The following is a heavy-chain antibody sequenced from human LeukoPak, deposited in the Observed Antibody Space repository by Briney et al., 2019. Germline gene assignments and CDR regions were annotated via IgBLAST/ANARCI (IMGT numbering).Heavy chain of an antibody. V-gene: IGHV3-74*01. Sequence: GGSLRLSCAASGFTFRKYWLHWVRQAPGKGLVWVSRINPDDGGTSYADSVKGRFTISRDSAKSTLYLQMNSLRAEDTAVYYCLTIVETDLDAFDIWGQGTKVTVSS. CDR1: GFTFRKYW. CDR3: LTIVETDLDAFDI. CDR2: INPDDGGT. D-gene: IGHD2-21*01. J-gene: IGHJ3*02.